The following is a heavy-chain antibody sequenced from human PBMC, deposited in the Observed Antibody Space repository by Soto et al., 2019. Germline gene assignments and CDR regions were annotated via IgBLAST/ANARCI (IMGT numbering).Heavy chain of an antibody. CDR3: AGRCDSTTCLGHFDY. Sequence: QVQLVQSGAEVKKPGSSVKVSCKASGDTFNNYVVNWVRQAPGQGLEWLGGILPILATANYAQKFQGRVTITADKSTRTAYMELTSLRSEDTAVYYCAGRCDSTTCLGHFDYWGQGTLVTVAS. D-gene: IGHD2-2*01. CDR1: GDTFNNYV. J-gene: IGHJ4*02. V-gene: IGHV1-69*06. CDR2: ILPILATA.